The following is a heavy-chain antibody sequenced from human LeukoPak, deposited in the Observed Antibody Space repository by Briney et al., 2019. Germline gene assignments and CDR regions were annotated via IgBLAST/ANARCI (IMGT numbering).Heavy chain of an antibody. V-gene: IGHV3-30*18. D-gene: IGHD1/OR15-1a*01. J-gene: IGHJ4*02. Sequence: PGMSLRLSCAVSRFIFSNHGMHWVRQAPGKGLEWLSVISYDGRKNYYADSVKGRFTISRDNSKNTLYLQMNSLRAEDTALYYCAKENTNAMDYFDYWGQGTLVTVSS. CDR1: RFIFSNHG. CDR3: AKENTNAMDYFDY. CDR2: ISYDGRKN.